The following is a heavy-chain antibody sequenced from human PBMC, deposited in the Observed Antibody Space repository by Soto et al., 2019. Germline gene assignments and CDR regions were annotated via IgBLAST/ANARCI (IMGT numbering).Heavy chain of an antibody. J-gene: IGHJ6*02. CDR2: IWYDGSNK. V-gene: IGHV3-33*01. D-gene: IGHD4-4*01. CDR3: ARDRTVGYYYGMDV. Sequence: PGGSLRLSCAASGFTFSSYGMHWVRQAPGKGLEWVAVIWYDGSNKYYADSVKGRFTISRDNSKNTLYLQMNSLRAEDTAVYYCARDRTVGYYYGMDVWGQGTTVTVSS. CDR1: GFTFSSYG.